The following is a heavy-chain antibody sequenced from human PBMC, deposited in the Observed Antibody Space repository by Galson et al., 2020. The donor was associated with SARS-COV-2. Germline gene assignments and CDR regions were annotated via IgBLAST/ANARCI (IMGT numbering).Heavy chain of an antibody. J-gene: IGHJ4*02. CDR2: IFFDGSDK. V-gene: IGHV3-33*08. CDR3: ARDGQTSSGWAFDY. D-gene: IGHD6-19*01. CDR1: EFTFSHYD. Sequence: GESLKISCVASEFTFSHYDIHWVRQAPGKGLEWVAQIFFDGSDKYYGDSVKGRFTISRDSSKNTVYLQMNNLRADDTAVYYCARDGQTSSGWAFDYWGQGTLVTVSS.